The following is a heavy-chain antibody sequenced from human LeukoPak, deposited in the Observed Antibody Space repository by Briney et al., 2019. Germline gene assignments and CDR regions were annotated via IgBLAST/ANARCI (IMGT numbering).Heavy chain of an antibody. CDR3: ARDLSTSSNWFDP. V-gene: IGHV3-11*06. CDR1: GLTFSDYY. D-gene: IGHD2-2*01. Sequence: GGSLRLSCAASGLTFSDYYMSWIRQAPGKGLEWVSYISSSSSYTNYADSVKGRFTISRDNAKNSLYLQMNSLRAEDTAVYYCARDLSTSSNWFDPWGQGTLVTVSS. CDR2: ISSSSSYT. J-gene: IGHJ5*02.